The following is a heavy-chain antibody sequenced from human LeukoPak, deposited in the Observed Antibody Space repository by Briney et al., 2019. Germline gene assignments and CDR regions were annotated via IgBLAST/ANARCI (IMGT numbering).Heavy chain of an antibody. J-gene: IGHJ4*02. CDR1: GIIFSNYW. Sequence: GGSLRLSCAASGIIFSNYWMHWVRQAPGKGRVWVSRINRDGSSTIYEDSVKGRFTITRDNAKNTLYLQMNSLRAEDTAVYYCARGGAYSYGSFDYWGQGTLVTVSS. V-gene: IGHV3-74*01. CDR2: INRDGSST. CDR3: ARGGAYSYGSFDY. D-gene: IGHD5-18*01.